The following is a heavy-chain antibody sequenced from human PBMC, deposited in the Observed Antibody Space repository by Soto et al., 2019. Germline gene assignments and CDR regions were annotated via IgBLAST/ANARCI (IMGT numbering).Heavy chain of an antibody. D-gene: IGHD2-15*01. CDR3: AKNVYCSGGSCYSLYYYYYMDV. CDR2: ISGSGGST. J-gene: IGHJ6*03. V-gene: IGHV3-23*01. Sequence: GESLKISCAASGFTFSSYAMSWVRQAPGKGLEWVSAISGSGGSTYYADSVKGRFTISRDNSKNTLYLQMNSLRAEDTAVYYCAKNVYCSGGSCYSLYYYYYMDVWGKGTTVTVSS. CDR1: GFTFSSYA.